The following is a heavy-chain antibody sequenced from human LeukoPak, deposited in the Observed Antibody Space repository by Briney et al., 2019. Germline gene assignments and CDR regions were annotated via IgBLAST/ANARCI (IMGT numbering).Heavy chain of an antibody. CDR2: ISGSGIST. D-gene: IGHD6-13*01. J-gene: IGHJ3*02. Sequence: QTGGSLRLSCAASGFTFSSYAMNWVRQAPGKGLEWVSHISGSGISTYYADSVKGRFTFSRDNSKNTLYLQMNSLRAEDTAVYYCAKDRSIAAGDDAFDIWGQGTMVTVSS. V-gene: IGHV3-23*01. CDR3: AKDRSIAAGDDAFDI. CDR1: GFTFSSYA.